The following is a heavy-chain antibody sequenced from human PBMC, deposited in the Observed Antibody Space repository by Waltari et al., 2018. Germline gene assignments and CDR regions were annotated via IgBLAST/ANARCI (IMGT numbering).Heavy chain of an antibody. V-gene: IGHV1-2*04. CDR3: ARGRPYYYDSSGLGNWFDP. J-gene: IGHJ5*02. D-gene: IGHD3-22*01. Sequence: QVQLVQSGAEVKQPGASVKVSCKASGYTFTGYYMHWVRQSPGQGLEWMGWINPNSGGTNYAQKFQGWVTMTRDTSISTAYMELSRLRSDDTAVYYCARGRPYYYDSSGLGNWFDPWGQGTLVTVSS. CDR1: GYTFTGYY. CDR2: INPNSGGT.